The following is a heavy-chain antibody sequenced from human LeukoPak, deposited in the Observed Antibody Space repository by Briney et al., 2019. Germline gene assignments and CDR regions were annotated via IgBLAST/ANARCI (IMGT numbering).Heavy chain of an antibody. Sequence: GGSLRLSCAASGFTFSSYWMSWVRQAPGKGLEWVANIKQDGSEKYYVDSVKGRFTISRDNAKNSLYLQMNSVRAEDTAVYYCAKGAAADYYYYYYMDVWGKGTTVTISS. V-gene: IGHV3-7*01. CDR1: GFTFSSYW. CDR2: IKQDGSEK. J-gene: IGHJ6*03. D-gene: IGHD6-13*01. CDR3: AKGAAADYYYYYYMDV.